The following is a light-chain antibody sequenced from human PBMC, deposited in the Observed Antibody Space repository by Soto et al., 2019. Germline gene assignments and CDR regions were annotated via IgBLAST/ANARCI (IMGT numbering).Light chain of an antibody. V-gene: IGKV3-20*01. CDR1: QTLSTNS. CDR3: QQYNDSPLT. CDR2: AAS. Sequence: ELVLTQSPGTLSLSPGERATLSCRASQTLSTNSLAWYQQRPGQTPRLLIYAASTRDTDIPDRVNGSGSGTDVALTISRLETEDFALYDGQQYNDSPLTFGPGTKVDI. J-gene: IGKJ3*01.